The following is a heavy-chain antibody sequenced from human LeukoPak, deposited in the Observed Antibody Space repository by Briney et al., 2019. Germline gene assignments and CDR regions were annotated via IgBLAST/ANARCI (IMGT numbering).Heavy chain of an antibody. V-gene: IGHV3-7*03. CDR1: GFTVSGNY. Sequence: GGSLRLSCAASGFTVSGNYMSWVRQAPGKGLEWVANIKPDGTTKFYVDSVKGRFTISRDNASNSLYLQMNSLRAEDTAIYYCARSIPYGTTWYGRSDYWGQGTLVTVSS. CDR2: IKPDGTTK. CDR3: ARSIPYGTTWYGRSDY. D-gene: IGHD6-13*01. J-gene: IGHJ4*02.